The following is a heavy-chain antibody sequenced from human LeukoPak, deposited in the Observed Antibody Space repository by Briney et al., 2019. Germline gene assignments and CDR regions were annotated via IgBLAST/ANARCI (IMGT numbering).Heavy chain of an antibody. Sequence: ASVKVSCKASGYTFTGYYMLWVRQAPGQGLEWMGWINPNSGGTNYAQKFQGRVTMTRDTSISTAYMELSRLRSDDTAVYYCARDLSYYYDSSGYYYGDWFDPWGQGTLVTVSS. CDR2: INPNSGGT. CDR1: GYTFTGYY. CDR3: ARDLSYYYDSSGYYYGDWFDP. D-gene: IGHD3-22*01. V-gene: IGHV1-2*02. J-gene: IGHJ5*02.